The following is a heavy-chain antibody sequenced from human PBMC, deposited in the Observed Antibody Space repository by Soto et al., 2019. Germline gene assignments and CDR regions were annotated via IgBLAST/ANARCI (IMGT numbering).Heavy chain of an antibody. V-gene: IGHV1-69*13. Sequence: ASVKVSCKASGGTFSSYAISWVRQAPGQGLEWMGGIIPIFGTANYAQKFQGRVTITADESTSTAYMELSSLRSEDTAVYYCARSTPDYYDFWSGYQEFDYWGQGTLVTVSS. J-gene: IGHJ4*02. CDR2: IIPIFGTA. D-gene: IGHD3-3*01. CDR1: GGTFSSYA. CDR3: ARSTPDYYDFWSGYQEFDY.